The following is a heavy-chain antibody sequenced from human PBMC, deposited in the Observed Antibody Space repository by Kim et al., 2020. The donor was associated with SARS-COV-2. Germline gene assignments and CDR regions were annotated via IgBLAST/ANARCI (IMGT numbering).Heavy chain of an antibody. Sequence: YADSVKGRFTISRDNAKNSLYLQMNSLRAEDTAVYYCARVAGPSGSYQLVWGQGTLVTVSS. J-gene: IGHJ4*02. V-gene: IGHV3-21*01. CDR3: ARVAGPSGSYQLV. D-gene: IGHD1-26*01.